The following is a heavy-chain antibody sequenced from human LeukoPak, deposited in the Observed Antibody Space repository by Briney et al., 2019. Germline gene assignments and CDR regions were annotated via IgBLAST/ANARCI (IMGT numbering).Heavy chain of an antibody. Sequence: GGSLRLSCAASGFTFSSYWMHWVRQAPGKGLVWVSRINSDGSSTSYADSVKGRFTISRDNAKNTLYLQMNSLRAEDTAVYYCARESTLYDSSSDYYAGRAFDIWGQGTMVTVSS. CDR1: GFTFSSYW. CDR2: INSDGSST. D-gene: IGHD3-22*01. V-gene: IGHV3-74*01. J-gene: IGHJ3*02. CDR3: ARESTLYDSSSDYYAGRAFDI.